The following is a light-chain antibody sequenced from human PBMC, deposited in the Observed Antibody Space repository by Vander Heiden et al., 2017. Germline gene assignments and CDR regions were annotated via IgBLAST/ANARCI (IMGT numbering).Light chain of an antibody. V-gene: IGKV3-11*01. Sequence: EIVLTQSPATLSLSPGERATLSCRASQSVNSYLAWYQQKPGQAPRLLIYDASNRATGIPARFSGSAYGTDFTLTISSLEPEDFAVYYCQQRSNWPPFTFGHGTKVDIK. CDR2: DAS. CDR1: QSVNSY. CDR3: QQRSNWPPFT. J-gene: IGKJ3*01.